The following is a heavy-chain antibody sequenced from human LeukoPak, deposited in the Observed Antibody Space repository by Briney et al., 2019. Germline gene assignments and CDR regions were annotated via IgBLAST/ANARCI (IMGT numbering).Heavy chain of an antibody. CDR2: IYPGDSAT. V-gene: IGHV5-51*01. D-gene: IGHD3-10*01. CDR1: GYSFTSNW. J-gene: IGHJ3*02. Sequence: GESLKISRKGSGYSFTSNWIGWVRQMPGKGLEWMGIIYPGDSATRYSPSFQGQVTISVDKSISTAYLQWSSLKASDTAMYYCARHQSLTMVRGDQDAFDIWGQGTMVTVSS. CDR3: ARHQSLTMVRGDQDAFDI.